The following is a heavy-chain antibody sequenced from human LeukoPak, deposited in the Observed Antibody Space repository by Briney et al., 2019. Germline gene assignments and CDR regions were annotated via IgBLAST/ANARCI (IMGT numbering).Heavy chain of an antibody. J-gene: IGHJ5*02. CDR2: ISSSGSTI. V-gene: IGHV3-48*03. CDR3: ARELISEITMIEDP. Sequence: GGSLRLSCAASGFTFSSYEMNWVRQAPGKGLEWVSYISSSGSTIYYADSVKGRFTISRDNAKNSLYLQMNSLRAEDTAVYYCARELISEITMIEDPWGQGTLATVSS. CDR1: GFTFSSYE. D-gene: IGHD3-22*01.